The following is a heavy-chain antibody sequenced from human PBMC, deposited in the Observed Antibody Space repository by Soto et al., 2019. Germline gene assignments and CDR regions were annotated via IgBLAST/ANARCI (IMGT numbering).Heavy chain of an antibody. Sequence: WGSLRLSCAASGFTFISYSINWVRHAPWKGLEWVSSISSSSSYIYYADSVKGRFTISRDNAKNSLYLQMNSLRAEDTAVYYCARDKRSHTSAFDIWGQGTMVTVSS. J-gene: IGHJ3*02. CDR3: ARDKRSHTSAFDI. D-gene: IGHD1-26*01. CDR1: GFTFISYS. CDR2: ISSSSSYI. V-gene: IGHV3-21*01.